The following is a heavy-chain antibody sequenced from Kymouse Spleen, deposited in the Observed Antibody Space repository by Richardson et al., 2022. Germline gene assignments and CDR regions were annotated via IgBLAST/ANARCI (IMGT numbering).Heavy chain of an antibody. J-gene: IGHJ4*02. CDR1: GFTFDDYA. CDR3: AKEWEQLVFDY. CDR2: ISWNSGSI. V-gene: IGHV3-9*01. Sequence: EVQLVESGGGLVQPGRSLRLSCAASGFTFDDYAMHWVRQAPGKGLEWVSGISWNSGSIGYADSVKGRFTISRDNAKNSLYLQMNSLRAEDTALYYCAKEWEQLVFDYWGQGTLVTVSS. D-gene: IGHD6-6*01.